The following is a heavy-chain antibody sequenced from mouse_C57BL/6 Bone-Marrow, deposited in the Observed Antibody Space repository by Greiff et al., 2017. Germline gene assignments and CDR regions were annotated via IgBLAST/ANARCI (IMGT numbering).Heavy chain of an antibody. Sequence: EVQGVESGGDLVKPGGSLKLSCAASGFTFSSYGMSWVRQTPDKGLEWVATISSGSSYTYYPDSVKGRFTISRDNAKNTRYLQMSSLKSEDTAMYYCASRRDEGDCASFAYWGQGTLVTVSS. CDR1: GFTFSSYG. D-gene: IGHD2-13*01. V-gene: IGHV5-6*01. J-gene: IGHJ3*01. CDR3: ASRRDEGDCASFAY. CDR2: ISSGSSYT.